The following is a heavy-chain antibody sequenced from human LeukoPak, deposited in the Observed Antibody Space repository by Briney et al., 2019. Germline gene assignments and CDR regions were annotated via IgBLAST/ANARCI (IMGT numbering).Heavy chain of an antibody. CDR2: IWYDGSNE. V-gene: IGHV3-30*02. J-gene: IGHJ4*02. Sequence: GGSLRLSCATSGFXFSSSGMHWVRQAPGKGLEWVAVIWYDGSNEYYADSVKGRFTISRDNSKNTLYLQMNSLRAEDTAVYYCAKDYGWNAIVRATAGFDFWGQGTLVTVSS. D-gene: IGHD1-26*01. CDR3: AKDYGWNAIVRATAGFDF. CDR1: GFXFSSSG.